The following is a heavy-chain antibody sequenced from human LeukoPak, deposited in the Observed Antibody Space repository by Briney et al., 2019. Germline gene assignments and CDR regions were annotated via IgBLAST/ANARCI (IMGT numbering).Heavy chain of an antibody. CDR3: ARGPYDGTFYFDS. CDR2: TIPIRGMT. D-gene: IGHD3-16*01. Sequence: SVKVSCKVSGGTFGSYGISWVRQAPGQGLEWMGRTIPIRGMTNYAQKFQGRVTITADTSTSTAYMELSSLTSEDTAVYFCARGPYDGTFYFDSWGQGTLVIVSS. J-gene: IGHJ4*02. V-gene: IGHV1-69*04. CDR1: GGTFGSYG.